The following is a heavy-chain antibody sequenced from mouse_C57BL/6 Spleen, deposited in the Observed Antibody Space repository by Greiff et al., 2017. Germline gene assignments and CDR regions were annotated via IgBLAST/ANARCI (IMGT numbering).Heavy chain of an antibody. D-gene: IGHD2-5*01. CDR1: GFTFSSYG. J-gene: IGHJ3*01. CDR3: ARHGGSNYP. V-gene: IGHV5-6*01. Sequence: EVKVVESGGDLVKPGGSLKLSCAASGFTFSSYGMSWVRQTPDKRLEWVATISSGGSYTYYPDSVKGRFTISRDNAKNTLYLQMSSLKSEDTAMYYCARHGGSNYPWGQGTLVTVSA. CDR2: ISSGGSYT.